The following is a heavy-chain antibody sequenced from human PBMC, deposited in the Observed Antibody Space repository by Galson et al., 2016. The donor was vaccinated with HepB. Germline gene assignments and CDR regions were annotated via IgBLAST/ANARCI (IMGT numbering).Heavy chain of an antibody. J-gene: IGHJ4*02. CDR1: GGSISTNNHY. Sequence: ETLSLTCTVSGGSISTNNHYWVWVRQPPGRGLEWVGTIFYTGTTYYSPSLKRRVNVSVDTSRNQFSLKLTSVTAADTAVYFCARLMAIGAFDYWGQGILVTVSS. D-gene: IGHD5-24*01. V-gene: IGHV4-39*01. CDR2: IFYTGTT. CDR3: ARLMAIGAFDY.